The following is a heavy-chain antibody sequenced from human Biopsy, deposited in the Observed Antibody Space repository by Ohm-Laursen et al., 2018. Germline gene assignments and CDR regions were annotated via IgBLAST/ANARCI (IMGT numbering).Heavy chain of an antibody. V-gene: IGHV3-23*01. CDR3: AKGGYCTTSSCYMDLDY. CDR2: ISGSGGNT. CDR1: GFTFSDYA. D-gene: IGHD2-2*02. Sequence: SLRLSCTASGFTFSDYAMNWVRQAPGKGLEWVSTISGSGGNTYYADSVRGRFTVSRDGSKSTLHPQMSSLSAEDTAFYYCAKGGYCTTSSCYMDLDYWGQGTLVTVSS. J-gene: IGHJ4*02.